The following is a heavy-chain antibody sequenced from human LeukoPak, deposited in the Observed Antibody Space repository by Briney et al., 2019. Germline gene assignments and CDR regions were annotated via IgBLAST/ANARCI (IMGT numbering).Heavy chain of an antibody. D-gene: IGHD6-25*01. CDR2: ISSSSSYI. CDR1: GFTFSSYS. J-gene: IGHJ4*02. CDR3: AREFSRGYGDY. V-gene: IGHV3-21*01. Sequence: GGSLRLSCAASGFTFSSYSMNWVRQAPGKGLEWVSSISSSSSYIYYADSVKGRLTISRDNAKNSLYLQMNSLRAEDTAVYFCAREFSRGYGDYWGQGTLVTVSS.